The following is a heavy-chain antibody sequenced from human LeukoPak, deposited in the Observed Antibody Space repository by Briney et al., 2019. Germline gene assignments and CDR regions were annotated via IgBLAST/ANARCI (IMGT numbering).Heavy chain of an antibody. CDR3: ARQAAFDRSEGQFDY. Sequence: SQTLSLTCTVSGGSISNHYWSWIRQPPGKGLEWIGYIYNSVTTNYNPSLKSRVTISVDTSKNQFSLKLTSVTAADTAVYYCARQAAFDRSEGQFDYWGQGTLVTVSS. V-gene: IGHV4-59*11. CDR2: IYNSVTT. CDR1: GGSISNHY. D-gene: IGHD3-9*01. J-gene: IGHJ4*02.